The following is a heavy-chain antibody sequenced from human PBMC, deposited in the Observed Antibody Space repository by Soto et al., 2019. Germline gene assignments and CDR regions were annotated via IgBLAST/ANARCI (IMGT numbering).Heavy chain of an antibody. J-gene: IGHJ4*02. CDR2: ISAYNGNT. CDR3: ARDLGAQIVDY. D-gene: IGHD1-26*01. V-gene: IGHV1-18*01. Sequence: APGKVSCKASGYTYTSYGISWVRQAPGQGLEWIGWISAYNGNTKNAQKLQGRVTMTTDTSTSTAYMELRSLRSDDTAVYYWARDLGAQIVDYWGQGTLVTVSS. CDR1: GYTYTSYG.